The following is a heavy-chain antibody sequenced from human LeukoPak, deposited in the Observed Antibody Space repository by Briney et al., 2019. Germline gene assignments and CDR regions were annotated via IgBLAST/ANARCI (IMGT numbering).Heavy chain of an antibody. CDR2: ISSSGSTI. J-gene: IGHJ1*01. CDR3: ARGHSAGSAEYFQH. D-gene: IGHD2-15*01. Sequence: GGSLRLSCAASGFTFDDYGMSWVRQAPGKGLEWVSYISSSGSTIYYADSVKGRFTISRDNAKNSLYLQMNSLRAEDTAVYYCARGHSAGSAEYFQHWGQGTLVTVSS. V-gene: IGHV3-48*03. CDR1: GFTFDDYG.